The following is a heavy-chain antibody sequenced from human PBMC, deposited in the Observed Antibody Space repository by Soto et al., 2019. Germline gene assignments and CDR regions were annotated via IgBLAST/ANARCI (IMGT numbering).Heavy chain of an antibody. V-gene: IGHV3-30-3*01. J-gene: IGHJ3*02. CDR3: ARDRGGWRRWLQNAAFDI. CDR2: TSYEGHNN. D-gene: IGHD5-18*01. Sequence: QEQLVESGGGVVQPGRSLRLSCVASEFTFDIYSMNWVRQGPGRGLVWVAFTSYEGHNNHYADSVKGRLTISRNKSKNTLYPQMNAPRPEDPAVYYRARDRGGWRRWLQNAAFDIWGPGTTVTVSS. CDR1: EFTFDIYS.